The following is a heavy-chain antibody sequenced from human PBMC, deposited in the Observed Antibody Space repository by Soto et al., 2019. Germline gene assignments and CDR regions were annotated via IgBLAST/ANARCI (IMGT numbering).Heavy chain of an antibody. Sequence: ASVKVSCKASGYTFTSYDINWVRQATGQGLEWMGWMNPNSGNTGYAQKFQGRVTMTRNTSISTAYMELSSLRSEDTAVYYCARVALFSGEGSGSYYYGMDVWGQGTTVTVSS. J-gene: IGHJ6*02. CDR3: ARVALFSGEGSGSYYYGMDV. V-gene: IGHV1-8*01. D-gene: IGHD1-26*01. CDR1: GYTFTSYD. CDR2: MNPNSGNT.